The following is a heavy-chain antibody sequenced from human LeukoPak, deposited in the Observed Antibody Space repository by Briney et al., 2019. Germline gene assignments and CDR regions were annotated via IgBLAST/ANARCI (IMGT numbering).Heavy chain of an antibody. V-gene: IGHV3-43*02. CDR3: ARDRPEDGDYGYYYYYYMDV. Sequence: GGSLRLSCAASGFTFDDYAMHWVRQAPGKGLEWVSLISGDGGSTYYADSVKGRFTISRDNSKNTLYLQMNSLRAEDTAVYYCARDRPEDGDYGYYYYYYMDVWGKGTTVTVPS. CDR2: ISGDGGST. CDR1: GFTFDDYA. D-gene: IGHD4-17*01. J-gene: IGHJ6*03.